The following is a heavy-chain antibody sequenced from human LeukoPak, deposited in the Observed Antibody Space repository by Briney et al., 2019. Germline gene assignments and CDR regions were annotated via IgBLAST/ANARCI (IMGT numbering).Heavy chain of an antibody. V-gene: IGHV4-34*01. D-gene: IGHD3-10*01. J-gene: IGHJ6*04. CDR1: GGSFSGYY. Sequence: SETLSLTCAVYGGSFSGYYWSWIRQPPGKGLEWIGEVNHSGSTNYNPSLKSRVTISVDTSKNQFSLKLSSVTAADTAVYYCARTSITMVRGVKRGGMDVWGKGTTVTVSS. CDR2: VNHSGST. CDR3: ARTSITMVRGVKRGGMDV.